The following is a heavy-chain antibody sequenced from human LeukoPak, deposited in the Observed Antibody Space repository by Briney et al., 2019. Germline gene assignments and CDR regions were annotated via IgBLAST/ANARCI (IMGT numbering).Heavy chain of an antibody. CDR2: ISSSSTYI. CDR1: GFTFGSFA. D-gene: IGHD3-9*01. Sequence: GGSLRLSCAASGFTFGSFAMSWVRQAPGKGLEWVSSISSSSTYIYYADSLKGRFTVSRDNAKNSLYLQMNSLRAEDTAVYYCARVPTDYDILTGYAWGQGTLVTVSS. CDR3: ARVPTDYDILTGYA. V-gene: IGHV3-21*01. J-gene: IGHJ5*02.